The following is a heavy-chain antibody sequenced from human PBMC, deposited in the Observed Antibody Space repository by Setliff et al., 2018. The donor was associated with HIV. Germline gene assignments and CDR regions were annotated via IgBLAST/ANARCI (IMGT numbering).Heavy chain of an antibody. J-gene: IGHJ4*02. V-gene: IGHV4-38-2*02. D-gene: IGHD3-10*01. CDR3: ARELLRSWDGSENSYRPYYFDY. Sequence: SETLSLTCAVSGYAISSGYYWGWIRRPPGKGLEWIGSIYNRGSTYYNPSLKSRVTISVDTSKNQFSLKLSSVTAADTAVYYCARELLRSWDGSENSYRPYYFDYWGQGTLVTVSS. CDR2: IYNRGST. CDR1: GYAISSGYY.